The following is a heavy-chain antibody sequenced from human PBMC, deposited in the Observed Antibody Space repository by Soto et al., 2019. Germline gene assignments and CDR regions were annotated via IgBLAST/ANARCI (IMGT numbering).Heavy chain of an antibody. Sequence: GGSLRLSCAASGFTFSSYAMHWVRQAPGKGLEWVAVISYDGSNKYYADSVKGRFTISRDNSKNTLYLQMNSLRAEDTTVYYCARDKPGQQLAPYYYYYGMDVWGQGTTVTVSS. CDR1: GFTFSSYA. CDR3: ARDKPGQQLAPYYYYYGMDV. CDR2: ISYDGSNK. V-gene: IGHV3-30-3*01. J-gene: IGHJ6*02. D-gene: IGHD6-13*01.